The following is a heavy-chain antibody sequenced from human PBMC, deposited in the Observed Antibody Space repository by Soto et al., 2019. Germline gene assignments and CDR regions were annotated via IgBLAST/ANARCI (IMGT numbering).Heavy chain of an antibody. CDR1: GGTFSSYA. CDR3: ARGRAVVVQAAPTDYYYYYGMDV. J-gene: IGHJ6*02. Sequence: SVKVSCKASGGTFSSYAISWVRQAPGQGLEWMGGIIPIFGTANYAQKFQGRVTITADESTSTAYMELSSLRSEDTAVYYCARGRAVVVQAAPTDYYYYYGMDVWGQGTKVTVYS. CDR2: IIPIFGTA. V-gene: IGHV1-69*13. D-gene: IGHD2-2*01.